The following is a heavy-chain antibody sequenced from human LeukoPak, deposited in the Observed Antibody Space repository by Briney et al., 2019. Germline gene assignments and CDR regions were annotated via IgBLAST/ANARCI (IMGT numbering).Heavy chain of an antibody. J-gene: IGHJ5*02. D-gene: IGHD1-26*01. V-gene: IGHV3-66*01. CDR3: ARDGSGSRPKYNWFDP. CDR1: GFTVSSNY. Sequence: GGSLRLSCAASGFTVSSNYMSWVRQAPGKGLEWVSVIYSGGSTYYADSVKGRFTISRDNSKNTLYLRMNSLRAEDTAVYYCARDGSGSRPKYNWFDPWGQGTLVTVSS. CDR2: IYSGGST.